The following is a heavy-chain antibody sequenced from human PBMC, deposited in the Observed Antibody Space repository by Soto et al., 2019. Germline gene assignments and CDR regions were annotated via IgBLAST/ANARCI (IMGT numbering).Heavy chain of an antibody. J-gene: IGHJ5*02. Sequence: ASVKVSCKASGYTFTDCYMQWVRQAPGQGLEWMGWINPNSGSTDYAQKFQGGVTMTRDTSISTVYMELSRLKSGDTALYYCAREVRGSDWFDPWGRGTLVAVYS. CDR2: INPNSGST. D-gene: IGHD6-6*01. CDR3: AREVRGSDWFDP. CDR1: GYTFTDCY. V-gene: IGHV1-2*02.